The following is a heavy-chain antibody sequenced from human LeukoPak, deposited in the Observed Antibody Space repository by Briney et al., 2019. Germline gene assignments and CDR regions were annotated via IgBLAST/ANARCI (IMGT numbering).Heavy chain of an antibody. J-gene: IGHJ4*02. CDR1: GYTFTGYY. CDR3: ARGPYGSGNYDY. D-gene: IGHD3-10*01. V-gene: IGHV1-2*02. CDR2: INPNTGGT. Sequence: ASVKVSCKASGYTFTGYYMHWVRQAPGQGLEWMGWINPNTGGTKYAQKLQGRVTMTRDTSISTAYMEVSSLRSDDTALFYCARGPYGSGNYDYWGQGTLVTVSS.